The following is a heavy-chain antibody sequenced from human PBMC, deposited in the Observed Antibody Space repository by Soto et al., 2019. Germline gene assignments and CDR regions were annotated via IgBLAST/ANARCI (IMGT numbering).Heavy chain of an antibody. Sequence: QVQLVESGGGVVQPGRSLRLSCAASGFTFTNYAMHWVRQAPGKGLEWVAVISYDENNKYYADSVKGRFTISRDNSKNTVYLQMDSLKTEDTAVYYCAKKEVRGVDTTMVGIFDYWGQGTLVTVSS. V-gene: IGHV3-30*18. J-gene: IGHJ4*02. CDR2: ISYDENNK. D-gene: IGHD5-18*01. CDR3: AKKEVRGVDTTMVGIFDY. CDR1: GFTFTNYA.